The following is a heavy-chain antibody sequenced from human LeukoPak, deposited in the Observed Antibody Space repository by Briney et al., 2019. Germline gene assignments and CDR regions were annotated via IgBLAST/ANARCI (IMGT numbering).Heavy chain of an antibody. Sequence: PGGSLRLSWAGSGFTFSRYSMNWVRQAPGKGLEWVSSISSGGTYIYYADSVKGRFTISRDNTKNSLSLQMTSLRAEDTAVYDCARDRSGYSGYECQAYWGQGTLVTVSS. J-gene: IGHJ4*02. CDR1: GFTFSRYS. CDR2: ISSGGTYI. CDR3: ARDRSGYSGYECQAY. V-gene: IGHV3-21*01. D-gene: IGHD5-12*01.